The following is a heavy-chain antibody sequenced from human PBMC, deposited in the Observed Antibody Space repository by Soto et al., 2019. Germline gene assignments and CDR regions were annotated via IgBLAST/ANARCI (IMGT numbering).Heavy chain of an antibody. J-gene: IGHJ4*02. CDR2: INAGNGNT. D-gene: IGHD2-21*02. CDR1: GYTFTSYA. V-gene: IGHV1-3*05. Sequence: QVQLVQSGAEEKKPGASVKVSCKASGYTFTSYAMHWVRQAPGQRLEWMGWINAGNGNTKYSQKFQGRVTITRDTTASTAYKELSSLRAEDTAVYYCARSFVVVTALGYWGQGTLVTVSS. CDR3: ARSFVVVTALGY.